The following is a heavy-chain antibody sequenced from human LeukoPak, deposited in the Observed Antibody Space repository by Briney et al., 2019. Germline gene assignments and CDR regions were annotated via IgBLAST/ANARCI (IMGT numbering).Heavy chain of an antibody. D-gene: IGHD1-14*01. J-gene: IGHJ4*02. V-gene: IGHV4-34*01. CDR1: GGSFSGYY. CDR2: INHRGST. Sequence: SETLSLTCAVYGGSFSGYYWSWIRQPPGKGLEWIGEINHRGSTNYNPSLKSRVTISVDTSKNQFSPNLSSVTAADTAVYYCARGLPTTDLDEKYYFDYWGQGTLVTVSS. CDR3: ARGLPTTDLDEKYYFDY.